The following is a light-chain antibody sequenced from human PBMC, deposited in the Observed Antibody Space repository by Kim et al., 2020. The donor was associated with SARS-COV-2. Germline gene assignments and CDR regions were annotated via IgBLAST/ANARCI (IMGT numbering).Light chain of an antibody. J-gene: IGLJ1*01. CDR3: NSRDSSGNHLGV. CDR2: GKN. V-gene: IGLV3-19*01. Sequence: GQTVRITCQGDSLRNYYASWYQQKPGQAPVIVIYGKNNRPSGIPDRFSGSSSGNTASMTITGAQAEDEADYYCNSRDSSGNHLGVFGTGTKVTVL. CDR1: SLRNYY.